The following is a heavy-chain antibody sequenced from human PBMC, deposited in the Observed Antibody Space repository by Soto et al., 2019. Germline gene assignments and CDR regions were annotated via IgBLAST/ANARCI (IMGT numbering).Heavy chain of an antibody. D-gene: IGHD4-17*01. V-gene: IGHV5-51*01. J-gene: IGHJ6*04. CDR2: IYPGDSDT. CDR3: ARTRDVTNYYCYGMDV. Sequence: PGESLKISCKGSGYTFTNYWITWVRQMPGKGLEWMGIIYPGDSDTRYSPSFQGQVTFSADKSISTAYLQWSSLKASDTAMYYCARTRDVTNYYCYGMDVWGKGSKVTVSS. CDR1: GYTFTNYW.